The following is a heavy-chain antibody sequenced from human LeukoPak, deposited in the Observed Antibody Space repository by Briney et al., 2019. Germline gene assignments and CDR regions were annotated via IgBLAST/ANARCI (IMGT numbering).Heavy chain of an antibody. CDR3: ARVSRGPHPYYYDSSGYMDY. Sequence: GGSLRLSCAASGFTFSSYWMNWVRQDLGKGLAWVSRIYTDGSSTRYADSVKGRFTISRDNSKNTLYLQMNSLRAEDTAVYYCARVSRGPHPYYYDSSGYMDYWGQGTLVTVSS. D-gene: IGHD3-22*01. J-gene: IGHJ4*02. V-gene: IGHV3-74*01. CDR1: GFTFSSYW. CDR2: IYTDGSST.